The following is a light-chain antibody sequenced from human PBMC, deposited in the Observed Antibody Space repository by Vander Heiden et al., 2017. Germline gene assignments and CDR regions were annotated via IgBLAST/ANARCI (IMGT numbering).Light chain of an antibody. CDR3: HQSSSVPYS. J-gene: IGKJ2*01. CDR1: ENIGRS. CDR2: YAS. Sequence: EIVLPQSPDFQSVAPQEKVTITCRASENIGRSLHWYQQKPGQSPKLLIKYASQSLTGVPSRFSGGGSGTDFTLTINSLEAEDAATYYCHQSSSVPYSFGQGTKLDIK. V-gene: IGKV6-21*01.